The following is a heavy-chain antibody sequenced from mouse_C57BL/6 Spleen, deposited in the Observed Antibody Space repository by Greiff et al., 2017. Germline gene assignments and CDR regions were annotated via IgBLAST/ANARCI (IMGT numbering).Heavy chain of an antibody. D-gene: IGHD3-2*02. CDR3: ARHEDSSGYAWFAY. Sequence: EVHLVESGGDLVKPGGSLKLSCAASGFTFSSYGMSWVRQTPDKRLEWVATISSGGSYTYYPVSVKGRFTISRDNAKNTLYLQMSSLKSADTAMYYCARHEDSSGYAWFAYWGQGTLVTVSA. CDR1: GFTFSSYG. J-gene: IGHJ3*01. CDR2: ISSGGSYT. V-gene: IGHV5-6*01.